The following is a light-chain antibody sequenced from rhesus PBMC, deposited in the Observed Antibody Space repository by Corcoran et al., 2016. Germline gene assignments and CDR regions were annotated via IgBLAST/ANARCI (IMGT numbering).Light chain of an antibody. CDR3: MQHTALPLT. V-gene: IGKV2-61*01. Sequence: DIVMTQTPLSLPVTPGEPASISCRSSRSLRHTDGYIYLDWYLQKPGKSPDLLIYGGSNRASGVPDRFSGSWSGTDFTLKISKVEADDVVVYYCMQHTALPLTFGGGTKVEIK. CDR1: RSLRHTDGYIY. J-gene: IGKJ4*01. CDR2: GGS.